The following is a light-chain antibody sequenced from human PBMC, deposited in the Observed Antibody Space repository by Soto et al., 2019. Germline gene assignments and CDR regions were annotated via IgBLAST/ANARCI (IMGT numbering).Light chain of an antibody. Sequence: QLVLTQSPSASASLGASVKLTCTLSSGHSSYAIAWHQQQPEKGPRYLMKLNSDGSHNKGDGIPNRFSGSSSGAERYLTIASLQSEDEADYYCQTWGTGAHLLFGGGTKLTVL. J-gene: IGLJ2*01. CDR1: SGHSSYA. CDR3: QTWGTGAHLL. V-gene: IGLV4-69*01. CDR2: LNSDGSH.